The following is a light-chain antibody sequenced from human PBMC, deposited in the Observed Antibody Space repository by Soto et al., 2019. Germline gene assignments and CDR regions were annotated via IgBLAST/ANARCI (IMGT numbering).Light chain of an antibody. CDR1: QSVRGDF. V-gene: IGKV3D-20*02. J-gene: IGKJ2*01. CDR2: GAS. CDR3: MQGTHWPPVYT. Sequence: EIVLTQSPGTLSLSPGERATLSCRASQSVRGDFLAWYQQKPGQAPRLLIYGASSRATGVPDRFSGSGSGTDFTLKISRVEAEDVGVYYCMQGTHWPPVYTFGQGTKLEIK.